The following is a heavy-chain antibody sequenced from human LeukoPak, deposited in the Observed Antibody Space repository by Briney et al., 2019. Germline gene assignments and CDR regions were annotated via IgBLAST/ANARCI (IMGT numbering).Heavy chain of an antibody. D-gene: IGHD3-10*01. CDR3: AGVLWFGESDFDY. V-gene: IGHV1-2*06. CDR2: INPNSGGT. Sequence: ASVKVSCKASGYTFTSYGISWVRQAPGQGLEWMGRINPNSGGTNYAQKFQGRVTMTRDTSISTAYMELSRLRSDDTAVYYCAGVLWFGESDFDYWGQGPWSPSPQ. CDR1: GYTFTSYG. J-gene: IGHJ4*02.